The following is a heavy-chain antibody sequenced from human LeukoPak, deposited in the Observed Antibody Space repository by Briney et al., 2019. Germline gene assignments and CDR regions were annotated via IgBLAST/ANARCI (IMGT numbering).Heavy chain of an antibody. J-gene: IGHJ3*02. CDR2: IIPIFGTA. CDR3: ARMDGYCSGGSCYRDAFDI. V-gene: IGHV1-69*06. D-gene: IGHD2-15*01. Sequence: SVKVSCKASGGTFSSYAINWVRQAPGQGLEWMGGIIPIFGTANYAQKFQGRVTITADKSTSTAYMELSSLRSEDTAVYYCARMDGYCSGGSCYRDAFDIWGQGTMVTVSS. CDR1: GGTFSSYA.